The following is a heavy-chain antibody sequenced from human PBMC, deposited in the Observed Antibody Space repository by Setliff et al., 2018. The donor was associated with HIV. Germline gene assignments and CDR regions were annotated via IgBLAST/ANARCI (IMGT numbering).Heavy chain of an antibody. D-gene: IGHD6-6*01. CDR3: ARGGGTSSPIDYHYCIDV. CDR1: GDSISSSIYY. J-gene: IGHJ6*03. CDR2: IYYTGSP. Sequence: ASETLSLTCTVSGDSISSSIYYWGWVRQPPGKGLEWIGGIYYTGSPFYNPSLKSRVTISVDTSNNQFSLKLSSVTAADTAVYYCARGGGTSSPIDYHYCIDVWGKGTTVTVSS. V-gene: IGHV4-39*01.